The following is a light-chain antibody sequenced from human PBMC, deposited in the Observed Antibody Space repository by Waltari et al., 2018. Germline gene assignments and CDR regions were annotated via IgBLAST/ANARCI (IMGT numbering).Light chain of an antibody. CDR1: QSINTW. CDR2: KAS. Sequence: DIQMTQSPSALSASVGDRVTIPCRASQSINTWLAWDQQKPGKVPQLLIYKASTLESGVPSRFSGSGSGTEFTLTISSLQPDDFATYYCQQYNSYSRTFGQGTKVEIK. V-gene: IGKV1-5*03. CDR3: QQYNSYSRT. J-gene: IGKJ1*01.